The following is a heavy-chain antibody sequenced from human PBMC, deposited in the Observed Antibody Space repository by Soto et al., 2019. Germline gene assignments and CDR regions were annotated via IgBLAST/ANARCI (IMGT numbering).Heavy chain of an antibody. V-gene: IGHV3-23*01. CDR1: GFSFVNYA. CDR2: LSGSGTST. CDR3: AKATTNGGWFNPFDA. J-gene: IGHJ4*02. Sequence: VQLLESGGGLVQPGGSLRLSCAASGFSFVNYAMNWVRQAPGKGLEWVSGLSGSGTSTYYADSVKGRFTISRDNSRDTLLLQMNSLTVDDTAVYYCAKATTNGGWFNPFDAWGQGALVTVSS. D-gene: IGHD6-19*01.